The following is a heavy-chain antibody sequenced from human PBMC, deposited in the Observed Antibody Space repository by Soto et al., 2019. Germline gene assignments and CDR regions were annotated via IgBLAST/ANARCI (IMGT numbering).Heavy chain of an antibody. CDR3: ATETRRKAVAGTFDY. Sequence: ASVKVSCKVSGYTLTELSMHWVRQAPGKGLEWMGGFDPEDGETVYAQKFQGRVTMTEDTSTDTAYMELSSLRSEDTAVYYCATETRRKAVAGTFDYWGQGTLVTVSS. V-gene: IGHV1-24*01. CDR1: GYTLTELS. J-gene: IGHJ4*02. CDR2: FDPEDGET. D-gene: IGHD6-19*01.